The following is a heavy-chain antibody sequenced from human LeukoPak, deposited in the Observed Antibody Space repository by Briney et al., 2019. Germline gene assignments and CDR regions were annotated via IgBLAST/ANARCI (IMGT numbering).Heavy chain of an antibody. CDR1: GDTFTTYA. Sequence: SVKVSCKTSGDTFTTYAIIWVRQAPGQGLEWMGGIIPMFGTPNYAQRLQGRVTITADKSTKTAYMELRSLRSDDTAVYYCATLATTSLPFDYWGQGTLVTVSS. CDR3: ATLATTSLPFDY. V-gene: IGHV1-69*06. CDR2: IIPMFGTP. J-gene: IGHJ4*02. D-gene: IGHD1-1*01.